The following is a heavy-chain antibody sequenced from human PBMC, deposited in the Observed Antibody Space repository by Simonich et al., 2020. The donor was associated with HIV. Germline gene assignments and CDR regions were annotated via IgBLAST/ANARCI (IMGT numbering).Heavy chain of an antibody. D-gene: IGHD3-10*01. V-gene: IGHV1-2*06. J-gene: IGHJ4*02. Sequence: QVQLVQSGTEVKQPGASVKVSCKASGYTFTDYYMHWVRKAPGKGLEWKGRNNPKRRGTKNAKKFQGRVPKTRDASISTAYMELSRLKSDDTAVYYCARGSYGSGNYYQEGPYYFDYWGQGTLVTVSS. CDR1: GYTFTDYY. CDR2: NNPKRRGT. CDR3: ARGSYGSGNYYQEGPYYFDY.